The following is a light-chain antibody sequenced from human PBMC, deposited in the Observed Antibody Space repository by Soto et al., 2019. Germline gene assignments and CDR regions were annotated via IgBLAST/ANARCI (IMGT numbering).Light chain of an antibody. CDR2: DGT. CDR1: SSDVDDYRY. CDR3: MQSIQLPLT. J-gene: IGLJ2*01. Sequence: QSVLAQPRSVSGSPGQLLTISCTGTSSDVDDYRYVSWYQQYPGKAPKLVIYDGTKRPSGVPDRFSGSNSGNTASLTISGLQAEDEADYYCMQSIQLPLTFGGGTK. V-gene: IGLV2-11*01.